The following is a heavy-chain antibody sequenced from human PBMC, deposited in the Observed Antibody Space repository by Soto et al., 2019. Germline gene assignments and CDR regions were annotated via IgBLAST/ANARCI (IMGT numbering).Heavy chain of an antibody. CDR2: IHYSGNT. CDR3: ATNHDDISGRTPLLFDS. V-gene: IGHV4-31*03. CDR1: GDSIGTGGYY. D-gene: IGHD3-22*01. Sequence: QVQLQESGPGLVKPSQTLSLTCTVSGDSIGTGGYYWDWIRQHPGKGPEWIGYIHYSGNTYYNPSLKSRLTISLDTSKNQFSLHLSSVTAADTAVYYCATNHDDISGRTPLLFDSWGQRTLVTVSS. J-gene: IGHJ4*02.